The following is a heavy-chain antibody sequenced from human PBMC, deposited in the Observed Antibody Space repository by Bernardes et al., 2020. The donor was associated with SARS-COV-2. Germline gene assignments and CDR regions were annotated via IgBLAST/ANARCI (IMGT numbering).Heavy chain of an antibody. V-gene: IGHV5-51*01. CDR3: ARVASMVGPNRLFDP. CDR1: GYDFTHYW. Sequence: GASLKISCKASGYDFTHYWIAWVRQMPGKGLEWMGIIYPRDSDARYSPSFQGQVTISADKSINTAYLQWSSLKASDTAMYFCARVASMVGPNRLFDPWGQGTLVTVSS. D-gene: IGHD3-10*02. CDR2: IYPRDSDA. J-gene: IGHJ5*02.